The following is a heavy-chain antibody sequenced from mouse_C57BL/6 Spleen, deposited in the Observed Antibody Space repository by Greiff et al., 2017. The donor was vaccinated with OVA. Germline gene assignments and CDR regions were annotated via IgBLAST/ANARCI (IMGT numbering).Heavy chain of an antibody. D-gene: IGHD1-1*01. CDR3: AREGGHYGSSYGHWYFDV. CDR2: ISYDGSN. J-gene: IGHJ1*03. V-gene: IGHV3-6*01. Sequence: VQLKESGPGLVKPSQSLSLTCSVTGYSITSGYYWNWIRQFPGNKLEWMGYISYDGSNNYNPSLKNRISITRDTSKNQFFLKLNSVTTEDTATYYCAREGGHYGSSYGHWYFDVWGTGTTVTVSS. CDR1: GYSITSGYY.